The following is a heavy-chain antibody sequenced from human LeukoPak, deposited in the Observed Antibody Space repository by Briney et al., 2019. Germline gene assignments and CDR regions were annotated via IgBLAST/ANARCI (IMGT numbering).Heavy chain of an antibody. Sequence: SETLSLTCTVSGGSISSYYWSWIRQPPGKGLEWIGYIYYSGSTNYNPSLKSRVAISVDTSKNQFSLKLSSVTAADTAVYYCARAESSGWYVWFDPWGQGTLVTVSS. J-gene: IGHJ5*02. V-gene: IGHV4-59*01. CDR3: ARAESSGWYVWFDP. CDR2: IYYSGST. CDR1: GGSISSYY. D-gene: IGHD6-19*01.